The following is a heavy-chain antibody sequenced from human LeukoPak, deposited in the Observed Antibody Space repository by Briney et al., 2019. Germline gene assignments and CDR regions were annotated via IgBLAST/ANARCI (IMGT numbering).Heavy chain of an antibody. J-gene: IGHJ4*02. CDR1: GGSISSGDYY. CDR2: IYYSGST. Sequence: SETLSLTCTVSGGSISSGDYYWSWIRQPPGKGLEWIGYIYYSGSTYYNPSLKSRVTISVDTSKNQFSLKLSSVTAADTAVYYCARGNTYYDILTGYPTQYYFDYWGQGTLVPSPQ. V-gene: IGHV4-30-4*01. D-gene: IGHD3-9*01. CDR3: ARGNTYYDILTGYPTQYYFDY.